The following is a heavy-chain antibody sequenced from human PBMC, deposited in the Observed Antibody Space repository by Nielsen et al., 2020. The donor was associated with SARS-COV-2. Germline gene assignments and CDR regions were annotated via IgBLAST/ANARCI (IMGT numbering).Heavy chain of an antibody. J-gene: IGHJ6*03. V-gene: IGHV4-61*08. CDR3: ARAYCGGDCYSDYYYYYMDV. Sequence: SETLSLTCTVSGGSISSGDYYWSWIRQPPGKGLEWIGYIYYSGSTNYNPSLKSRVTISVDTSKNQFSLKLSSVTAADTAVYYCARAYCGGDCYSDYYYYYMDVWGKGTTVTVSS. CDR1: GGSISSGDYY. D-gene: IGHD2-21*01. CDR2: IYYSGST.